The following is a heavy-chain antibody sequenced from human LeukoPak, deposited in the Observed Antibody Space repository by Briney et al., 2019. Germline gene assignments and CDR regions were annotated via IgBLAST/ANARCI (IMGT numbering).Heavy chain of an antibody. CDR3: ARGAAAGTGDY. Sequence: GGSLRLSCAASGFIVSSNYMSWVRQAPGKGLEWVSVIYSGGSTYYADSVKGRFTISRDNSKNTLYLQMNSLRAEDTAVYYCARGAAAGTGDYWGQGTLVTVSS. CDR2: IYSGGST. V-gene: IGHV3-66*01. CDR1: GFIVSSNY. D-gene: IGHD6-13*01. J-gene: IGHJ4*02.